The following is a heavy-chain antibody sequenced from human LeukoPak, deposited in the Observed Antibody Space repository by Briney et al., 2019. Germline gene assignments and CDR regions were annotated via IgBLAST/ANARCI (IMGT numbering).Heavy chain of an antibody. Sequence: GGSLRLPCAASGFTFDDYNMHWVRQAPGKGLEWVSLITWNGDSTYYADSVEGRFTISRDNSKNSLYLQMNSLRTEDTALYYCAKDKWLRGYYYYYMDVWGKGTTVTVSS. D-gene: IGHD5-12*01. CDR1: GFTFDDYN. CDR3: AKDKWLRGYYYYYMDV. CDR2: ITWNGDST. V-gene: IGHV3-43*01. J-gene: IGHJ6*03.